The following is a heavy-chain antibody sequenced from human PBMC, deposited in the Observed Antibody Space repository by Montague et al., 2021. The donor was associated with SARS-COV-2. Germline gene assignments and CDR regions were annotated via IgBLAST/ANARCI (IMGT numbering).Heavy chain of an antibody. Sequence: ETLSLTCTVSGGSITSYYWSWIRQPPGKGLEYIGYIYYSGSTNYNPSLKSRVTMSVDTPKNQFSLKLSSVTAADTAVYYCARGDGHYYGSGTYPYYWGQGTLVTVSS. D-gene: IGHD3-10*01. CDR3: ARGDGHYYGSGTYPYY. CDR2: IYYSGST. V-gene: IGHV4-59*01. J-gene: IGHJ4*02. CDR1: GGSITSYY.